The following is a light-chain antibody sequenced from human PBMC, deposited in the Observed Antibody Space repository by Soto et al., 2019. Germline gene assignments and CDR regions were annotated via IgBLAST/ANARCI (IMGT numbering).Light chain of an antibody. CDR3: SSYTSSSRGV. CDR2: EVS. V-gene: IGLV2-14*01. J-gene: IGLJ1*01. Sequence: QSVLTQPASVSGAPGQSITISCSGTSSDVGGYNYVSWYQQHPGKAPKLMIYEVSNRPSGVSNRFSGSKSGNPASLTISGLQAEDEADYYCSSYTSSSRGVFGTGTKLTVL. CDR1: SSDVGGYNY.